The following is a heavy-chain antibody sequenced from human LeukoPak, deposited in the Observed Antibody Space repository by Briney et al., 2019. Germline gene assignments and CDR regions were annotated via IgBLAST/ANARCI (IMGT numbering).Heavy chain of an antibody. CDR1: GFTVSSNY. CDR3: VKGGSNSYYYYYMDV. J-gene: IGHJ6*03. Sequence: GGSLRLSCAASGFTVSSNYMSWVRQAPGKGLEWVSGISGRDGSTYFADSVKGRFTISGDNSKNTVYLQMNSLRAEDAAVYYCVKGGSNSYYYYYMDVWGKGTTVTVSS. CDR2: ISGRDGST. V-gene: IGHV3-23*01. D-gene: IGHD4-23*01.